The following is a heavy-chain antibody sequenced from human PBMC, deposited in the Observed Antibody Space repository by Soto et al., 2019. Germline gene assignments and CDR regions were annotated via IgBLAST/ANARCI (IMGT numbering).Heavy chain of an antibody. CDR2: INPNSGGT. CDR3: ARVFVVVPAATDAFDI. J-gene: IGHJ3*02. CDR1: GYTFTGYY. D-gene: IGHD2-2*01. Sequence: GASVKVSCKASGYTFTGYYMHWVRQAPGQGLEWMGWINPNSGGTNYAQKFQGRVTMTRDTSISTAYMELSRLRSDDTAVHYCARVFVVVPAATDAFDIWGQGTMVTVSS. V-gene: IGHV1-2*02.